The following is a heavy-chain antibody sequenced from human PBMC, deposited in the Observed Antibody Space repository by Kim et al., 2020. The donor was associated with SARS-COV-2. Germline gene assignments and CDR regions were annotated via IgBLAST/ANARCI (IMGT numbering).Heavy chain of an antibody. CDR3: ARVDWGNHDYGDYVLDPYYYYYYGMDV. CDR2: IIPIFGTA. D-gene: IGHD4-17*01. J-gene: IGHJ6*02. V-gene: IGHV1-69*13. CDR1: GGTFSSYA. Sequence: SVKVSCKASGGTFSSYAISWVRQAPGQGLEWMGGIIPIFGTANYAQKFQGRVTITADESTSTAYMELSSLRSEDTAVYYCARVDWGNHDYGDYVLDPYYYYYYGMDVWGQGTTVTVSS.